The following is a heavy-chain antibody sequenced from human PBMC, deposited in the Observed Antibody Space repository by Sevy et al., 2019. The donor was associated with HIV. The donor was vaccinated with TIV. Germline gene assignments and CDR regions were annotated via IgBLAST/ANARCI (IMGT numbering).Heavy chain of an antibody. CDR3: ARDLPPSATTVAHFDY. V-gene: IGHV3-48*03. CDR1: GFTFSSYE. D-gene: IGHD4-17*01. CDR2: ISNSGTTI. J-gene: IGHJ4*02. Sequence: GGSLRLSCAASGFTFSSYEMNWVRQAPGKGLEWVSYISNSGTTISYSDSVRGRFSISRDNARNSLYLQMNSLGAGDTAVYYCARDLPPSATTVAHFDYWGQGTLVTVSS.